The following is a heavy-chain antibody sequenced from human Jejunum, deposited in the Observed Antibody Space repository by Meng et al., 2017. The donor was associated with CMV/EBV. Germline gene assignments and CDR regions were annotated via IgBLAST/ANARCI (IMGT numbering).Heavy chain of an antibody. J-gene: IGHJ4*02. V-gene: IGHV4-4*02. Sequence: SISSSEYGWSWLRQPPGKGLEWSGDISPTASTHYNPSLKSRVTMSIDRSKNQFSLKVTSVTAADTALYYCARGRCTRTLCSTGTFDYWGQGTLVTVSS. CDR2: ISPTAST. CDR1: SISSSEYG. D-gene: IGHD2-2*02. CDR3: ARGRCTRTLCSTGTFDY.